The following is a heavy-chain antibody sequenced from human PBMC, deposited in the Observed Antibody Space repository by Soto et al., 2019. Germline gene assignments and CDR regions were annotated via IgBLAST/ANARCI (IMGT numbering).Heavy chain of an antibody. D-gene: IGHD3-16*02. J-gene: IGHJ3*02. Sequence: GASVKVSCKASGYTFTGYYMHWVRQAPGQGLEWMGWINPNSGGTNYAQKFQGWVTMTRDTSISTAYMELSRLGSDDTAVYYCARDTMSDYIWGSYRYAFDIWGQGTMVTVSS. V-gene: IGHV1-2*04. CDR1: GYTFTGYY. CDR2: INPNSGGT. CDR3: ARDTMSDYIWGSYRYAFDI.